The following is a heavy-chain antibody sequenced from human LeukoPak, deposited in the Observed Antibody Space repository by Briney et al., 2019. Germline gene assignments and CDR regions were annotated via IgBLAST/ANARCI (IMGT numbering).Heavy chain of an antibody. V-gene: IGHV3-23*01. CDR2: ISGSGGST. D-gene: IGHD6-19*01. CDR1: GFTITSYA. CDR3: AKRGYSSGWQFDY. Sequence: GGSLRLFCAASGFTITSYAMSWVRQAPGKGLEWVTLISGSGGSTYYADSVKGRFIISRDNSKNTLSLQMNSLRAEDTAVYYCAKRGYSSGWQFDYWGQGTLVTVSS. J-gene: IGHJ4*02.